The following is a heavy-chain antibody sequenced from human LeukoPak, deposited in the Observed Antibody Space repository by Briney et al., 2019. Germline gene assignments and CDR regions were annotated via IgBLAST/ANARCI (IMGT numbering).Heavy chain of an antibody. CDR1: GFTFSTYW. Sequence: GGSLRLSCVASGFTFSTYWMTWVRQAPGKGLEWVANIKQDGNQNYYVDSVKGRFTISSDNAKNSLDLQMNSLRAEDTAVYYCARDRMGSADFWSGYYTGTFDYWGQGTLVTVSS. D-gene: IGHD3-3*01. CDR3: ARDRMGSADFWSGYYTGTFDY. V-gene: IGHV3-7*01. CDR2: IKQDGNQN. J-gene: IGHJ4*02.